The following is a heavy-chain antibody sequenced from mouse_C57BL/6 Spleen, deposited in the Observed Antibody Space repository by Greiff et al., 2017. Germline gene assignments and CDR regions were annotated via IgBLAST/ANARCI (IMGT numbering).Heavy chain of an antibody. J-gene: IGHJ3*01. D-gene: IGHD2-12*01. V-gene: IGHV1-50*01. CDR3: ARPYDERTWCVY. CDR1: GYTFTSYW. CDR2: IDPSDSYT. Sequence: VQLQQPGAELVKPGASVKLSCKASGYTFTSYWMQWVKQRPGQGLEWIGEIDPSDSYTNYNQKFKGKATLTVYTSSSTAYMQLSSLTSEDSAVYYCARPYDERTWCVYWGEGALVTVSA.